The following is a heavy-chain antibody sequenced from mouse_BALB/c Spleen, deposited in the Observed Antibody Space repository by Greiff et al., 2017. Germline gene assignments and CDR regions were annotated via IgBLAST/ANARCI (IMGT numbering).Heavy chain of an antibody. Sequence: QVQLQQSGAELVKPGASVKMSCKASGYTFTSYNMHWVKQTPGQGLEWIGAIYPGNGDTSYNQKFKGKATLTADKSSSTAYMQLSSLTSEDSAVYYCARYRPDYFDYWGQGTTLTVSS. D-gene: IGHD5-1*01. CDR2: IYPGNGDT. CDR1: GYTFTSYN. CDR3: ARYRPDYFDY. J-gene: IGHJ2*01. V-gene: IGHV1-12*01.